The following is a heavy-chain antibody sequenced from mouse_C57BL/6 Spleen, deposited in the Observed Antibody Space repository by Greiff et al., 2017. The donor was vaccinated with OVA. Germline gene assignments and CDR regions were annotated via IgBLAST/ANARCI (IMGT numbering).Heavy chain of an antibody. V-gene: IGHV2-5*01. Sequence: VKLQESGPGLVQPSQSLSITCTVSGFSLTSYGVHWVRQSPGKGLEWLGVIWRGGSTDYNAAFMSRLSITKDNSKSQVFFKMNSLQADDTAIYYCAKDYGSSPYYFDYWGQGTTLTVSS. D-gene: IGHD1-1*01. CDR2: IWRGGST. CDR3: AKDYGSSPYYFDY. CDR1: GFSLTSYG. J-gene: IGHJ2*01.